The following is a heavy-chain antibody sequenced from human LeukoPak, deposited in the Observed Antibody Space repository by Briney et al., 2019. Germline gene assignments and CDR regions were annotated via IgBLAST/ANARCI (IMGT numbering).Heavy chain of an antibody. CDR2: IYYSGST. Sequence: SETLSLTCTVSGGSISSYYWSWIRQPPGKGLEWIGYIYYSGSTNYNPSLKSRVTISVDTSKNQFSLRLSSVPAADTAVYYCARTYYYDSSGPCLDYWGQGTLVTVSS. V-gene: IGHV4-59*01. CDR3: ARTYYYDSSGPCLDY. J-gene: IGHJ4*02. D-gene: IGHD3-22*01. CDR1: GGSISSYY.